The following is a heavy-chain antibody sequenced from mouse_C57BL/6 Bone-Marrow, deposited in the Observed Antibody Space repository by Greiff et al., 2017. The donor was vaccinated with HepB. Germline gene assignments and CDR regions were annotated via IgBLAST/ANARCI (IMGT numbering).Heavy chain of an antibody. Sequence: QVQLQQSGAELVRPGASVKLSCKASGYTFTDYYINWVKQRPGQGLEWIARIYPGSGNTYYNEKFKGKATLTAEKSSSTAYMQLSSLTSEDSAVYFCARWGTSYYFDYWGQGTTLTVSS. V-gene: IGHV1-76*01. CDR3: ARWGTSYYFDY. D-gene: IGHD3-3*01. CDR2: IYPGSGNT. J-gene: IGHJ2*01. CDR1: GYTFTDYY.